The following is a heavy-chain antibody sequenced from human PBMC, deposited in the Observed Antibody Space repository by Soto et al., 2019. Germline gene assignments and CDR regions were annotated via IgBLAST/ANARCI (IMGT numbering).Heavy chain of an antibody. Sequence: ASVKVSCKASGYTFISYVINWVRQATGQGLEWMGWMNPNSGNTGYAQKFQGRVTMTRDTSISTAYMELSSLRSEDTAVYYCARPLSNDYFGYWGQGTLVTVSS. V-gene: IGHV1-8*01. CDR3: ARPLSNDYFGY. CDR2: MNPNSGNT. J-gene: IGHJ4*02. CDR1: GYTFISYV.